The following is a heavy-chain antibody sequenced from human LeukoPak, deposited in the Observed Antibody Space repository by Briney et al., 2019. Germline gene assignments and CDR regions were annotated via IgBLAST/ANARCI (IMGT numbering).Heavy chain of an antibody. V-gene: IGHV3-30*04. D-gene: IGHD6-19*01. Sequence: GGSLRLSCAASGFTFSSYAMHWVRQAPGKGLEWVAIVSYDGSNTYYADSVKGRFTISRDNAKNTLYLQMNSLRAEDTAVYYCARERGSDWAWDYWGQGTLVTVSS. CDR2: VSYDGSNT. CDR1: GFTFSSYA. J-gene: IGHJ4*02. CDR3: ARERGSDWAWDY.